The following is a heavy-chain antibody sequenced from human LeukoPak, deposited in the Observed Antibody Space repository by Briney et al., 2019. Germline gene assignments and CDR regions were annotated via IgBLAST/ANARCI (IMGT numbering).Heavy chain of an antibody. CDR1: GFTFRTYA. Sequence: GGSLRLSCAASGFTFRTYAMSWVRQTPGKGLEWVSTISGSGPNTYYADSVKGRFTISRDKSKNTLYLQMNSLRAEDTALYYCAKGCGSNCYSSFDCWGQGALVTVSS. V-gene: IGHV3-23*01. CDR3: AKGCGSNCYSSFDC. J-gene: IGHJ4*02. CDR2: ISGSGPNT. D-gene: IGHD2-21*02.